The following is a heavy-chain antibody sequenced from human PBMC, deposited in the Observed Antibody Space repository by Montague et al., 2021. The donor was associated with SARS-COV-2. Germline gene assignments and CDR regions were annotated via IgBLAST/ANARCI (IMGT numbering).Heavy chain of an antibody. CDR3: AKDREVATGGLYYFDY. CDR2: ISGSADIT. D-gene: IGHD5-24*01. Sequence: SRSLSCAASGFTFRHYAMIWVRQAPGKGLEWVSGISGSADITYYADSVKGRFTISRDNSKNTLYLQMSSLRAGDTAVYYCAKDREVATGGLYYFDYWGQGTLVTVSS. J-gene: IGHJ4*02. V-gene: IGHV3-23*01. CDR1: GFTFRHYA.